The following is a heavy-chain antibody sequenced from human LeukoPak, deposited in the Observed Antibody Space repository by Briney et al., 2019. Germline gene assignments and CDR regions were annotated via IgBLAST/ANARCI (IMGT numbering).Heavy chain of an antibody. V-gene: IGHV4-30-4*01. CDR1: GGSITSGEHY. J-gene: IGHJ4*02. CDR3: ARNGGNSDYDY. D-gene: IGHD4-23*01. Sequence: SQTLSLTCTVSGGSITSGEHYCSWIRQPPGKGLEWIGYVAYTGSTNYNPSLSSRVTMSVDTSKNQFSLKLSSVTAADTAVYYCARNGGNSDYDYWGQGTLVTVSA. CDR2: VAYTGST.